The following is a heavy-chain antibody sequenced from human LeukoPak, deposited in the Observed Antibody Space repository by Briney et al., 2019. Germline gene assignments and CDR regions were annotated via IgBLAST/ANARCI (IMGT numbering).Heavy chain of an antibody. V-gene: IGHV3-7*01. Sequence: GGSLRLSCAASGFTFSSYWMSWVRQAPGKGLEWVANIKQDGSEKYYVDSVKGRFTISRDNAKNSLYLQMNSLRAEDTAVYYCAREGYNWNYGWIYYHGMDVWGQGTTVTVSS. CDR3: AREGYNWNYGWIYYHGMDV. D-gene: IGHD1-7*01. CDR1: GFTFSSYW. J-gene: IGHJ6*02. CDR2: IKQDGSEK.